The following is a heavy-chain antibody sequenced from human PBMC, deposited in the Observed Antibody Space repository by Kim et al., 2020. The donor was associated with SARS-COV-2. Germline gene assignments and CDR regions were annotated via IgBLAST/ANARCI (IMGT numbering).Heavy chain of an antibody. J-gene: IGHJ4*02. Sequence: ASVKVSCKASGYTITSYYMHWVRQAPGQGLEWMGIINPSGGSTSYAQKFQGRVTMTRDTSTSTVYMELSSLRSEDTAVYYCAKDGIAARGYQNYFDYWGQGTLVTVSS. CDR1: GYTITSYY. CDR2: INPSGGST. CDR3: AKDGIAARGYQNYFDY. D-gene: IGHD6-6*01. V-gene: IGHV1-46*01.